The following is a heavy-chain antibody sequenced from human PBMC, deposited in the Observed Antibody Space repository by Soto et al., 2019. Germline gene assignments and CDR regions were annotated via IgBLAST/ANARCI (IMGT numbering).Heavy chain of an antibody. D-gene: IGHD1-26*01. CDR1: GFTFSSYA. CDR2: TSGSGGST. Sequence: EVQLLESGGGLVQPGGSLRLSCAASGFTFSSYAMSWVRQAQGKGLEWVSATSGSGGSTYYADSVKGRFTISRDNSKNRLYLQMNSLRAVDTDVYSCATASIIVGATSWGQGTTVTVSS. V-gene: IGHV3-23*01. CDR3: ATASIIVGATS. J-gene: IGHJ4*02.